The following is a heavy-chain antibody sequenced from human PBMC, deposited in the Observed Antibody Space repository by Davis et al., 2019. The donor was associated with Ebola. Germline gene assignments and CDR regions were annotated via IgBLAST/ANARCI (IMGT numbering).Heavy chain of an antibody. CDR2: ISYDGSNK. CDR1: GFTFSSYA. J-gene: IGHJ6*02. D-gene: IGHD3-3*01. V-gene: IGHV3-30*04. Sequence: GESLKISCAASGFTFSSYAMHWVRQAPGKGLEWVAVISYDGSNKYYADSVKGRFTISRDNSKNTLYLQMNSLRAEDTAVYYCARDTIFGVVIPPYYYYGMDIWGQGTTVTVSS. CDR3: ARDTIFGVVIPPYYYYGMDI.